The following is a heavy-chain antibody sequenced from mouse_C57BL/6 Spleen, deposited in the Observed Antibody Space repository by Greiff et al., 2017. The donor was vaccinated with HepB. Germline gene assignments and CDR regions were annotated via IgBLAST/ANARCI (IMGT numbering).Heavy chain of an antibody. Sequence: QVQLQQPGAELVRPGTSVKLSCKASGYTFTSYWMHWVKQRPGQGLEWIGVIDPSDSYTNYNQKFKGKATLTVDTSSSTAYMQRSSLTSEDSAVYYCARWRMGSSYKYFDVWGTGTTVTVSS. V-gene: IGHV1-59*01. J-gene: IGHJ1*03. CDR3: ARWRMGSSYKYFDV. D-gene: IGHD1-1*01. CDR1: GYTFTSYW. CDR2: IDPSDSYT.